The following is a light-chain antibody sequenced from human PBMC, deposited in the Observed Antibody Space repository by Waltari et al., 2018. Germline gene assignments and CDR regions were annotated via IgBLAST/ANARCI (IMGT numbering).Light chain of an antibody. Sequence: EIVLTQSPGTLSLSPGERATLSCRASQSIINNYSAWYQQKPGQATRLRIYGASSRATGVPDRFSGSGSGTDFTLTINRLEPEDFAVYYCQPYGSSPPYTFGQGTKLEIK. J-gene: IGKJ2*01. V-gene: IGKV3-20*01. CDR2: GAS. CDR1: QSIINNY. CDR3: QPYGSSPPYT.